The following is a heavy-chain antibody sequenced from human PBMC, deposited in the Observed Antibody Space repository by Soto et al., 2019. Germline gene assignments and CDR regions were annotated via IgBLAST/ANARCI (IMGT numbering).Heavy chain of an antibody. CDR3: GRHDWTYYFLGINY. Sequence: QLHLQESGPGLVKPSETLSLTCIVSGGSLSSSSYYWAWIRQPPGKGLEWIGTIYYNGNTYYNPSHKSRVTIALDTSKNEFSLKLSSVTATDTAVYYCGRHDWTYYFLGINYWGQGTLATVSS. J-gene: IGHJ4*02. V-gene: IGHV4-39*01. CDR2: IYYNGNT. CDR1: GGSLSSSSYY. D-gene: IGHD3-16*01.